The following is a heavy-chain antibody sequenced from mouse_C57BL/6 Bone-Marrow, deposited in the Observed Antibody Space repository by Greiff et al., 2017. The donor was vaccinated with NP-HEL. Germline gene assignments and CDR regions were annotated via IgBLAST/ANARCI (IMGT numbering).Heavy chain of an antibody. V-gene: IGHV5-12*01. D-gene: IGHD3-2*02. CDR2: ISNGGGST. CDR1: GFTFSDYY. J-gene: IGHJ1*03. Sequence: EVKLVESGGGLVQPGGSLKLSCAASGFTFSDYYMYWVRQTPEKRLEWVAYISNGGGSTYYLDTVKGRFTISRDNAKNTLYLQMSRLKSEDTAMYYCARQTQAYFDVWGTGTTVTVSS. CDR3: ARQTQAYFDV.